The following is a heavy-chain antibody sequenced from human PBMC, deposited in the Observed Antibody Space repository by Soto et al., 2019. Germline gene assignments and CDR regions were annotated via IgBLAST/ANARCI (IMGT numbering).Heavy chain of an antibody. V-gene: IGHV3-33*01. CDR2: IWYDGSNK. CDR3: ARKRRIAAAGTKYYYYMDV. CDR1: GFTFSSYG. J-gene: IGHJ6*03. Sequence: GGSLRLSCAASGFTFSSYGMHWVRQAPGKGLEWVAVIWYDGSNKYYADSVKGRFTISRDNSKNTLYLQMNSLRAEDTAVYYCARKRRIAAAGTKYYYYMDVWGKGTTVTVSS. D-gene: IGHD6-13*01.